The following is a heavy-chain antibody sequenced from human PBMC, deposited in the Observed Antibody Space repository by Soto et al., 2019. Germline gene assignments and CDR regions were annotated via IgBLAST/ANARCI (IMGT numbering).Heavy chain of an antibody. Sequence: QVQLVQSGAEVKKPGSSVRVSCKDLGGTFGGNAVFWVRQAPGQGPEWMGEISPTFGVANYAQKFQGRFTITADEAKSYMELLSLRSEATAVYYCSREAMAHSSGWHYWGQGTLVTVSS. CDR3: SREAMAHSSGWHY. CDR2: ISPTFGVA. D-gene: IGHD6-19*01. V-gene: IGHV1-69*12. J-gene: IGHJ4*02. CDR1: GGTFGGNA.